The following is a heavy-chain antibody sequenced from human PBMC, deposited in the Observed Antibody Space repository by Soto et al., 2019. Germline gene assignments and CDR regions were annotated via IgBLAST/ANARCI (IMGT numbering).Heavy chain of an antibody. D-gene: IGHD3-16*01. CDR3: AKDMALYSQGGYWYFDL. Sequence: EVQLVESGGGLVQPGRSLRLSCAASGFTFDDYAMHWVRQAPGKGLEWVSGISWNSGSIGYADSVKGRFTISRDNAKNSLYLQMNSLRAEDTALYYCAKDMALYSQGGYWYFDLWGRGTLVTVSS. V-gene: IGHV3-9*01. CDR1: GFTFDDYA. CDR2: ISWNSGSI. J-gene: IGHJ2*01.